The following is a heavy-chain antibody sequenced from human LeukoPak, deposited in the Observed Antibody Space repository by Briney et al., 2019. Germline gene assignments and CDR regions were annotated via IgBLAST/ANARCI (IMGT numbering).Heavy chain of an antibody. V-gene: IGHV3-48*04. J-gene: IGHJ6*03. D-gene: IGHD2-2*02. CDR2: ISSSSSTI. Sequence: GGSLRLSCAASGFTFSSYSMNWVRQAPGKGLEWVSYISSSSSTIYYADSVKGRFTISRDNAKNSLYLQMNSLRAEDTAVYYCARVNHKYPVPATIWEYYYYMDVWGKGTTVTVSS. CDR1: GFTFSSYS. CDR3: ARVNHKYPVPATIWEYYYYMDV.